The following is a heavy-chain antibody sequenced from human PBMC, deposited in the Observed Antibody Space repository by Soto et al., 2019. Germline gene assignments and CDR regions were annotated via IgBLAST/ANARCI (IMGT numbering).Heavy chain of an antibody. CDR3: ARQNRGRGYSGYDFFFDY. Sequence: SETLSLTCTVSGGSISSSSYYWGWIRQPPGKGLEWIGSIYYSGSTYYNPSLKSRVTISVDTSKNQFSLKLSSVTAADTAVYYCARQNRGRGYSGYDFFFDYWGQGTLVTVSS. CDR1: GGSISSSSYY. CDR2: IYYSGST. D-gene: IGHD5-12*01. J-gene: IGHJ4*02. V-gene: IGHV4-39*01.